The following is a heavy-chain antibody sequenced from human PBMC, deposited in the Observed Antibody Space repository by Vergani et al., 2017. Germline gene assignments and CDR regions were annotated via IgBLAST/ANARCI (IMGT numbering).Heavy chain of an antibody. CDR2: IKQDGSEK. D-gene: IGHD6-13*01. CDR1: GFTFSSYW. J-gene: IGHJ4*02. V-gene: IGHV3-7*03. CDR3: ASNSSSWYYFYC. Sequence: EVQLVESGGGLVQPGGSLRLSCAASGFTFSSYWMSWVRQAPGKGLEWVANIKQDGSEKYYVDSVKGRFTISRDNATNSLYLQMNSLRAEDTAVYYCASNSSSWYYFYCWGQGTLVTVSS.